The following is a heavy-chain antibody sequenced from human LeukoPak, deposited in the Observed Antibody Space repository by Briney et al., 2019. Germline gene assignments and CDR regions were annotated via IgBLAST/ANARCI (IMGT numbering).Heavy chain of an antibody. J-gene: IGHJ4*02. CDR1: GFTFSNAY. CDR3: TSEEDDHRGRTGY. V-gene: IGHV3-15*01. D-gene: IGHD4-23*01. CDR2: IKSQADGGTT. Sequence: PGGSLRLSCAASGFTFSNAYIMWVRQAPGKGPEWVGRIKSQADGGTTDYAAPVKDRFTISRDGSKNTVYLQMNTLKTEDTAVYYCTSEEDDHRGRTGYWGQGTLVTVSS.